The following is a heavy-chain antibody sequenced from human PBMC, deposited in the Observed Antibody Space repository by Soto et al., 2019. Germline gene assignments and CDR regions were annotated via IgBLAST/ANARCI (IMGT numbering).Heavy chain of an antibody. CDR2: ISYDGSNK. J-gene: IGHJ4*02. CDR3: AIHPDY. CDR1: GFTFSSYG. V-gene: IGHV3-30*03. Sequence: QVQLVESGGGVVQPGRSLRLSCAASGFTFSSYGMHWVRQAPGKGLEWVAVISYDGSNKYYADSVKGRFTMSRDNSKNTLYLKMNSLRAEDTAVYYCAIHPDYWGQGTLVTVSS.